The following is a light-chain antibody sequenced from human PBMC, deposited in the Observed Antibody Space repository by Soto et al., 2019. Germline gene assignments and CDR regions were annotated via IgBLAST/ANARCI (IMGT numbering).Light chain of an antibody. CDR2: DVT. J-gene: IGLJ2*01. CDR3: CSYATTTTL. V-gene: IGLV2-23*02. CDR1: SSDVGSYNL. Sequence: QSVLTQPASVSGSPGQSITISCTGTSSDVGSYNLVSWYQQHPGKAPQLMIYDVTKRPSGVSNRFSASKSGNTASLTISGLQAEDDADYYCCSYATTTTLFGGGTKVTVL.